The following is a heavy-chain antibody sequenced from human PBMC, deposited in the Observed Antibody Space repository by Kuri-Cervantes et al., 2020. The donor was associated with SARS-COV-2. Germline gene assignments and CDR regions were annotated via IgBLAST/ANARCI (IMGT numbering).Heavy chain of an antibody. CDR3: ARDRGKRIFGVVIINAFDI. CDR1: GGSFSGYF. Sequence: SETLSLTCAVYGGSFSGYFWSWIRQPPGKGLEWIGEINHSGSTNYNPSLKSRVIMSVDTSKNQFSLKLGSVTAADTAVYYCARDRGKRIFGVVIINAFDIWGQGTMVTVSS. CDR2: INHSGST. J-gene: IGHJ3*02. V-gene: IGHV4-34*01. D-gene: IGHD3-3*01.